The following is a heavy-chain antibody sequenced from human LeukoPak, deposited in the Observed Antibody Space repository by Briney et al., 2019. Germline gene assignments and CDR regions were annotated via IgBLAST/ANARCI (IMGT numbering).Heavy chain of an antibody. D-gene: IGHD6-13*01. CDR2: INPSGGST. V-gene: IGHV1-46*03. J-gene: IGHJ4*02. CDR3: AGDQMEIAAAEDYFDY. Sequence: ASVKVSCKASGYTFTSYYMHWVRQAPGQGLEWMGIINPSGGSTSYAQKFQGRVTMTRDTSTSTVYMELSSLRSEDTAVYYCAGDQMEIAAAEDYFDYWGQGTLVTVSS. CDR1: GYTFTSYY.